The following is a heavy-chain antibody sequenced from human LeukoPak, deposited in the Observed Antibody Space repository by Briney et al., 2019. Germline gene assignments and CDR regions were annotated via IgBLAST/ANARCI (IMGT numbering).Heavy chain of an antibody. CDR2: IKQDGSEK. J-gene: IGHJ3*01. V-gene: IGHV3-7*02. CDR3: AGDYGDYPDAFDF. D-gene: IGHD4-17*01. Sequence: PGGSLRLSCAASGFTFSRYWMSWVRQAPGKGLEWVANIKQDGSEKYYVDSVKGRFTISRDNAKESLYLQMNSLRAEDTAVYYCAGDYGDYPDAFDFWGQGTMVTVSS. CDR1: GFTFSRYW.